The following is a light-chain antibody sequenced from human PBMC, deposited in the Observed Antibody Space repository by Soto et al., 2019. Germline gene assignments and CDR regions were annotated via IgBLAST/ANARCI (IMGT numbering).Light chain of an antibody. CDR3: QQYGSSGT. J-gene: IGKJ1*01. Sequence: DIVLTQSPGTLSLSPGERATLSCRASQSVKNNYLAWYQQKPGQAPRLLIYGASSRAPGIPDRFSGSGSGTDFTLTIARLEPEDFAVYYCQQYGSSGTFGQGTKVDIK. CDR2: GAS. CDR1: QSVKNNY. V-gene: IGKV3-20*01.